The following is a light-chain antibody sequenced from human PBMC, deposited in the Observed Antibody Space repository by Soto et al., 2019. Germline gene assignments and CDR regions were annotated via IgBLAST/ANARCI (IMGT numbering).Light chain of an antibody. Sequence: QSVLTQPASVSGSPGQSITISCTGTSSDVGGYNYVSWYQQHPGKAPKLMIYEVSNRPSGVSNRFSGSKSGSTASLTISGLQAEDEADYYCSSYRSSNTPYVFGTGTKLTVL. CDR2: EVS. V-gene: IGLV2-14*01. J-gene: IGLJ1*01. CDR1: SSDVGGYNY. CDR3: SSYRSSNTPYV.